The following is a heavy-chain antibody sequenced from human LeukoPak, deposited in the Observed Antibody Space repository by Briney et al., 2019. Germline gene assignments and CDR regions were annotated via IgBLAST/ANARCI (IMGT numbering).Heavy chain of an antibody. CDR3: AKKEKGSFDY. CDR2: ISGYRGII. Sequence: GRSLRHSCAPSGFSFDDYVIRWVRQAPRKGVGWVSGISGYRGIIGYADSAKGPFSLSRGNVKNSLYLQMNSLRAKDTALYYCAKKEKGSFDYWGQGTLVTVSS. J-gene: IGHJ4*02. V-gene: IGHV3-9*01. CDR1: GFSFDDYV.